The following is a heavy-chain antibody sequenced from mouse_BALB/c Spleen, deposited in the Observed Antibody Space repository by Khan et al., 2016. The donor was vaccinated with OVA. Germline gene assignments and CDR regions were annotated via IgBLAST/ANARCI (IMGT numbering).Heavy chain of an antibody. V-gene: IGHV2-3*01. Sequence: QIQLVQSGPGLVAPSQSLSITCTVSGFSLTNYGVNWIRQPPGKGLEWLGVIWGDGSTNYHSALISRLSISKDNSKSQVFLKLNSLQTDDTATYYGARFITTAYAMDYWGQGTSVTVSS. D-gene: IGHD1-2*01. CDR2: IWGDGST. CDR1: GFSLTNYG. CDR3: ARFITTAYAMDY. J-gene: IGHJ4*01.